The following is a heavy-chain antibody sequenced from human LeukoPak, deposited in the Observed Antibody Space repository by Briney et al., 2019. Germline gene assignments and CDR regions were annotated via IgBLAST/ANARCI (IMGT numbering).Heavy chain of an antibody. V-gene: IGHV1-8*03. D-gene: IGHD6-6*01. CDR3: ARGGIYSSSPEGY. CDR2: INPNSGNT. Sequence: ASVKVSCKVSGYTLTELSMHWVRQATGQGLEWMGWINPNSGNTGYAQKFQGRVTITRNTSISTAYMELSSLRSEDTAVYYCARGGIYSSSPEGYWGQGTLVTVSS. J-gene: IGHJ4*02. CDR1: GYTLTELS.